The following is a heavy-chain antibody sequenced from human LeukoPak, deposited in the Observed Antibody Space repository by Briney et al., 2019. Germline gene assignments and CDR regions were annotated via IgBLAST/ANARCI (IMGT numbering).Heavy chain of an antibody. CDR3: ARGVYIAAAQYGY. CDR2: IYYSGTT. D-gene: IGHD6-13*01. V-gene: IGHV4-59*02. J-gene: IGHJ4*02. Sequence: SETLSLTCTVSGGSVSSYYWSWIRPPPGKGLEWIGYIYYSGTTNYNPSLKSRVTISVDTSKNQFSLKLSSVTAADTAVYYCARGVYIAAAQYGYWGQGTLVTVSS. CDR1: GGSVSSYY.